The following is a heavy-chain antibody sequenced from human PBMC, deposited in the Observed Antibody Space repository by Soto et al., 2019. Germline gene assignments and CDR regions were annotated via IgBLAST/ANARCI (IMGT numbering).Heavy chain of an antibody. V-gene: IGHV3-11*06. CDR1: GFTFSDYY. Sequence: GGSLRLSCAASGFTFSDYYMSWIRQAPGKGLEWVSYISSSSSYTNYADSVKGRFTISRDNAKNSLYLQMNSLRAEDTAVYYCARDLPDDSSGYYPWALYYGIDVWGPGTTVTVYS. CDR2: ISSSSSYT. CDR3: ARDLPDDSSGYYPWALYYGIDV. D-gene: IGHD3-22*01. J-gene: IGHJ6*02.